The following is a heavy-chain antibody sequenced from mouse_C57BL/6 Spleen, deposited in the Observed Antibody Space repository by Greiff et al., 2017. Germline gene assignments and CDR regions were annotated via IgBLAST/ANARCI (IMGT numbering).Heavy chain of an antibody. CDR3: ARNEAAQVLYAMDY. CDR1: GFSLTSYG. Sequence: QVHVKQSGPGLVQPSQSLSIACTVSGFSLTSYGVHWVRQSPGKGLEWLGVIWSGGSTDYNAAFISRLSISKDNSKSQVFFKMNSLQADDTAIYYCARNEAAQVLYAMDYWGQGTSVTVSS. V-gene: IGHV2-2*01. D-gene: IGHD3-2*02. J-gene: IGHJ4*01. CDR2: IWSGGST.